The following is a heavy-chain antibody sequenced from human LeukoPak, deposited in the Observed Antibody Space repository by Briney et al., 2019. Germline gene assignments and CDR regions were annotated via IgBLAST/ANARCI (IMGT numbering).Heavy chain of an antibody. J-gene: IGHJ4*02. CDR3: AKENFGANYFGY. CDR2: ISDSGART. CDR1: GFTFNSHA. D-gene: IGHD4-17*01. Sequence: PGGSLRLSCEASGFTFNSHAMSWVRQSPGKGLEWVSAISDSGARTYYADSARGRFTISRDNFKNILYLHLNSPRAEDTAVYYCAKENFGANYFGYWGQGSLVTVSA. V-gene: IGHV3-23*01.